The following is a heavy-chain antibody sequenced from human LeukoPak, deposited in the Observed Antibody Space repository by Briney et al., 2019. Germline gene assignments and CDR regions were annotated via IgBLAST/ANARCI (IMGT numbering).Heavy chain of an antibody. CDR3: AKAGNIAALLDY. CDR1: GFTFDDYA. J-gene: IGHJ4*02. V-gene: IGHV3-9*01. CDR2: ISWNSGSI. D-gene: IGHD6-6*01. Sequence: GGSLRLSCAASGFTFDDYAMPWVRQAPGKGLEWVSGISWNSGSIGYADSVKGRFTISRDNAKNSLYLQMNSLRAEDTALYYCAKAGNIAALLDYWGQGTLVTVSS.